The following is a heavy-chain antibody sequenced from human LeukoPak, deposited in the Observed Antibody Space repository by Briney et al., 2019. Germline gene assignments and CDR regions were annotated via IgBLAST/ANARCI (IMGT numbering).Heavy chain of an antibody. D-gene: IGHD3-10*01. Sequence: PSETLSLTCAVYGGSFSGYYWSWIRQPPGKGLEWIGEINHSGSTNYNPSLKSRVTISVDTSKNQFSLKLSSVTAADTAVYYCARRFPVVRGVINWFDPWGQGTLVTVSS. V-gene: IGHV4-34*01. CDR2: INHSGST. CDR3: ARRFPVVRGVINWFDP. CDR1: GGSFSGYY. J-gene: IGHJ5*02.